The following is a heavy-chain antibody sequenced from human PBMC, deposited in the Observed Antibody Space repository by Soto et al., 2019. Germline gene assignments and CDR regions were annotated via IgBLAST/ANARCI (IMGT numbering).Heavy chain of an antibody. J-gene: IGHJ6*02. Sequence: QVQLVESGGGVVQPGRSLRLSCAASGFTFSSYGMHWVRQAPGKGLEWVAVIWYDGSNKYYADSVKGRFTISRDNSKNTLYLQMNSLRAEDTAVYYCAREEYSSYCYYGMDVWGQGTTVTVSS. CDR1: GFTFSSYG. CDR2: IWYDGSNK. V-gene: IGHV3-33*01. CDR3: AREEYSSYCYYGMDV. D-gene: IGHD6-6*01.